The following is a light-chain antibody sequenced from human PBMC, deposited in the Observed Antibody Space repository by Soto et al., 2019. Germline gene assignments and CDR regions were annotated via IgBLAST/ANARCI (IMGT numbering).Light chain of an antibody. Sequence: QSALTQPASVSGSPGQSITISCTGTSSDVGSYDLVSWYQQHPGKAPKLIIYEVTKRPSGISDRFSASKSDNTASLTISGLQAEDEADYHCCSFAGSSTLIFGGGTKVTVL. CDR3: CSFAGSSTLI. J-gene: IGLJ2*01. V-gene: IGLV2-23*02. CDR2: EVT. CDR1: SSDVGSYDL.